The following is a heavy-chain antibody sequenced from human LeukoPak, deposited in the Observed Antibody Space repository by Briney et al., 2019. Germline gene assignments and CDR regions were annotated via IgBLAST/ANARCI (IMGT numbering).Heavy chain of an antibody. J-gene: IGHJ4*02. CDR1: GGSISSSRYY. V-gene: IGHV4-39*02. CDR2: MYYSGST. D-gene: IGHD1-1*01. CDR3: ATVSDQLDY. Sequence: KPSETLSLTCTVSGGSISSSRYYWGWIRQPPGKGLEWIGSMYYSGSTYYNPSLKSRVTISVDTSKSHFSLKLNSVTAADTAVYYCATVSDQLDYWGQGTLVTVSA.